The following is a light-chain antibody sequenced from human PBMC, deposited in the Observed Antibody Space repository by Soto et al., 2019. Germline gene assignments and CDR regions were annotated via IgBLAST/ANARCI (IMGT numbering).Light chain of an antibody. Sequence: ILMTQSPATLSVSPGERVTLSFMASQGIGITLAWYQQKPGQTPRLLIYGASTRATGIPARFSGSGSGTDFTLTIAGLEPADSGMYYCQQYSGSPITFGQGTRLEIK. J-gene: IGKJ5*01. CDR3: QQYSGSPIT. CDR2: GAS. CDR1: QGIGIT. V-gene: IGKV3-15*01.